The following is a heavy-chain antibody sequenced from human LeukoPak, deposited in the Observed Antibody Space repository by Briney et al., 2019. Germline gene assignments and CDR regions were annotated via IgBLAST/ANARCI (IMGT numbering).Heavy chain of an antibody. CDR2: ISGSGGST. CDR1: GFTFSSYA. Sequence: PGGSLRLSCAASGFTFSSYAMSWVRQAPGKGLEWVSAISGSGGSTYYADSVKGRFTISRDNSKNTLYLQMNSLRAEDTAVYYCAKDPSRGYCSSTSCDYWGQGTLVTVSS. D-gene: IGHD2-2*01. J-gene: IGHJ4*02. CDR3: AKDPSRGYCSSTSCDY. V-gene: IGHV3-23*01.